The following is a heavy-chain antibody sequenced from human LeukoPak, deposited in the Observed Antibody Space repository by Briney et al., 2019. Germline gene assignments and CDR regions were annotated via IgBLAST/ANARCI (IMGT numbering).Heavy chain of an antibody. V-gene: IGHV4-59*08. CDR1: GGSISSYY. J-gene: IGHJ4*02. Sequence: SETLSLTCTVSGGSISSYYWSWIRQPPGKGLEWIGYMYYSGSTNYNPSLKSRVTISVDTSKNQFSLKLSSVTAADTAVYYCARQKWYYYDSSGYYPGGFDYWGQGTLVTVSS. CDR3: ARQKWYYYDSSGYYPGGFDY. D-gene: IGHD3-22*01. CDR2: MYYSGST.